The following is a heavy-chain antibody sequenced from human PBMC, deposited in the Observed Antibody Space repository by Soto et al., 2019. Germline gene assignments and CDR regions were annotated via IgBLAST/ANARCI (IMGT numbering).Heavy chain of an antibody. CDR1: GGTFSSYA. Sequence: SVKVSCKASGGTFSSYAISWVRQAPGQGLEWMGGIIPIFGTANYAQKFQGRVTITADESTSTAYMELSSLRSEDTAVYYCAGALRYFDCLAPNYYYGMDVWGQGTTVTVSS. J-gene: IGHJ6*02. CDR3: AGALRYFDCLAPNYYYGMDV. CDR2: IIPIFGTA. D-gene: IGHD3-9*01. V-gene: IGHV1-69*13.